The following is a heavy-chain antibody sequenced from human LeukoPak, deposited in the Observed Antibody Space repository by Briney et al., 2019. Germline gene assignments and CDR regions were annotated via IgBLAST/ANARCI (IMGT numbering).Heavy chain of an antibody. D-gene: IGHD4-23*01. J-gene: IGHJ4*02. CDR3: VKDTSGSYYSGNSEYFDY. CDR2: IGHEGSNI. V-gene: IGHV3-30*02. Sequence: GGSLRLSCAASGFTFSNSAMHWVRQAPGKGLAWVAFIGHEGSNIFYAHSVKGRFAISRDNSKNMLYVQMNSLRVEDTAVYYCVKDTSGSYYSGNSEYFDYWGPGTLVTVSS. CDR1: GFTFSNSA.